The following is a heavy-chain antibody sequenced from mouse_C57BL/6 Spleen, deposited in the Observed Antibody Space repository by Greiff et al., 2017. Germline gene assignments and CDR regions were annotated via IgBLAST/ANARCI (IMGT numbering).Heavy chain of an antibody. Sequence: VQLVESGAELAKPGASVKLSCKASGYTFTSYWMHWVKQRPGQGLEWIGYINPSSGYTKYNQKFKDKATLTADKSSSTAYMQLSSLTYEDSAVYYCAREDGSSYSAMDYWGQGTSVTVSS. CDR2: INPSSGYT. D-gene: IGHD1-1*01. J-gene: IGHJ4*01. CDR3: AREDGSSYSAMDY. V-gene: IGHV1-7*01. CDR1: GYTFTSYW.